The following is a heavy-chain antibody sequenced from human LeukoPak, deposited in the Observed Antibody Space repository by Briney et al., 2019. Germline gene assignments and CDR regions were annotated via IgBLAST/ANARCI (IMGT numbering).Heavy chain of an antibody. V-gene: IGHV3-66*01. CDR1: GFTVSGSY. J-gene: IGHJ4*02. CDR3: AGSGYYRYFDY. D-gene: IGHD3-3*01. Sequence: GGSLRLSCAASGFTVSGSYMSWVRQAPGKGLEWVSIIYSGGAIYYADSVKGRFTISRDNAKNSLYLQMNSLRAEDTAVYYCAGSGYYRYFDYWGQGTLVTVSS. CDR2: IYSGGAI.